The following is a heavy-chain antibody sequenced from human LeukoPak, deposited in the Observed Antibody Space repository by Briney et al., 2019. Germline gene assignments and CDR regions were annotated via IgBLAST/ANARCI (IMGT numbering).Heavy chain of an antibody. CDR3: ARKWLVRWWFDP. D-gene: IGHD6-19*01. CDR2: IYYSGNT. CDR1: GGSISSYY. Sequence: SETLSLTCTVSGGSISSYYWSWIRQPPGKGLEWIGYIYYSGNTNYNPSLKSRVTISVDTSKNQFSLKLSSVTAADTAVYYCARKWLVRWWFDPWGQGTLVTVSS. V-gene: IGHV4-59*12. J-gene: IGHJ5*02.